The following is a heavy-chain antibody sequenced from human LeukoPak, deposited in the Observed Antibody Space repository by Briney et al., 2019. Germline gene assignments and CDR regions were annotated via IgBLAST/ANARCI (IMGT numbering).Heavy chain of an antibody. V-gene: IGHV5-51*01. D-gene: IGHD3-3*01. CDR3: ARRGYDFWSGYYKDNWFDP. CDR1: GYSFTSYW. Sequence: GESLKVSCKGSGYSFTSYWIGWVRQMPGKGLEWMGIIYPGDSDTRYSPSFQGQVTISADKSISTAYLQWSSLKASDTAMYYRARRGYDFWSGYYKDNWFDPWGQGTLVTVSS. CDR2: IYPGDSDT. J-gene: IGHJ5*02.